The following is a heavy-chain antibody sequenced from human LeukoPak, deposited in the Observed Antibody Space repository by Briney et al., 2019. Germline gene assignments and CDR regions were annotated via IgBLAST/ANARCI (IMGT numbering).Heavy chain of an antibody. CDR2: INHSGST. V-gene: IGHV4-34*01. Sequence: SETLSLTCAVYGGSVSGYYWSWIRQPPGKGLEWIGEINHSGSTNYNPSLKSRVTISVDTSKNQFSLKLSSVTAADTAVYYCARGESCSSTSCSFDYWGQGTLVTVSS. D-gene: IGHD2-2*01. CDR1: GGSVSGYY. CDR3: ARGESCSSTSCSFDY. J-gene: IGHJ4*02.